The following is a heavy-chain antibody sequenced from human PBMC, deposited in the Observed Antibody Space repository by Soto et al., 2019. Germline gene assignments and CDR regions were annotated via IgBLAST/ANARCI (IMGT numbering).Heavy chain of an antibody. Sequence: QVQLVQSGAEVKKPGSSVKVSCKASGGTFSSYTISWVRQAPGQGLEWLGRIIPILGIANYAQKFQGRVTITADKSTSTAYMELSSLRSEDTAVYYCARTRVTGYCSGGSCYSRGRNYYGMDVWGQGTTVTVSS. D-gene: IGHD2-15*01. CDR2: IIPILGIA. CDR1: GGTFSSYT. CDR3: ARTRVTGYCSGGSCYSRGRNYYGMDV. J-gene: IGHJ6*02. V-gene: IGHV1-69*02.